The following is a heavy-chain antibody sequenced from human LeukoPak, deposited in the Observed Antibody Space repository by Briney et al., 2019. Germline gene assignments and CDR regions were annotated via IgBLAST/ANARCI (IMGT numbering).Heavy chain of an antibody. J-gene: IGHJ4*02. CDR3: ARANFRDGYNTYYFDY. CDR2: INHSGST. D-gene: IGHD5-24*01. V-gene: IGHV4-34*01. Sequence: SETLSLTCAVYGGSFSGYYWSWIRQPPGKGLEWIGEINHSGSTNYNPSLKSRVTISVDTSKNQFSLKLSSVTAADTAVHYCARANFRDGYNTYYFDYWGQGTLVTVSS. CDR1: GGSFSGYY.